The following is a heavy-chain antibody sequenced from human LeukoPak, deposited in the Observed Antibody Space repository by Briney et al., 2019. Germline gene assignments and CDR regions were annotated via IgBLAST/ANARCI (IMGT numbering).Heavy chain of an antibody. V-gene: IGHV4-39*07. D-gene: IGHD3-10*01. Sequence: KASETLSLTCTVSGGSISSSSYYWGWIRQPPGKGLEWIGSIYYSGSTYYNPSLKSRVTISVDTSKNQFSLKLSSVTAADTAVYYCARVAPYYYGSGSYYKRGYFDYWGQGTLVTVSS. J-gene: IGHJ4*02. CDR3: ARVAPYYYGSGSYYKRGYFDY. CDR1: GGSISSSSYY. CDR2: IYYSGST.